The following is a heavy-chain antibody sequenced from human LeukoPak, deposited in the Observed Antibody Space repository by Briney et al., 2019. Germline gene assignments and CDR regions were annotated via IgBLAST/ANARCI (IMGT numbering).Heavy chain of an antibody. Sequence: PSETLSLTCTVSGGSISSYYWSWIRQPPGKGLEWIGYIYTSGTTKYNPSLESRVSISVDTSKNQFSLRLNSVTAADTAVYYCARHPRWEMQGWFDPWGQGTLVTVSS. V-gene: IGHV4-4*09. CDR3: ARHPRWEMQGWFDP. CDR1: GGSISSYY. D-gene: IGHD1-26*01. CDR2: IYTSGTT. J-gene: IGHJ5*02.